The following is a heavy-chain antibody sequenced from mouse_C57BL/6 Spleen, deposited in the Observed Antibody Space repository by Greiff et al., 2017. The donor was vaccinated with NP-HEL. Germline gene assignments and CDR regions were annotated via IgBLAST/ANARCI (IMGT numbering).Heavy chain of an antibody. CDR1: GYTFTEYT. CDR3: ARHEGNYYGSSPWFAY. Sequence: VKLVESGAELVKPGASVKLSCKASGYTFTEYTIHWVKQRSGQGLEWIGWFYPGSGSIKYNEKFKDKATLTADKSSSTVYMELSRLTSEDSAVYFCARHEGNYYGSSPWFAYWGQGTLVTVSA. D-gene: IGHD1-1*01. V-gene: IGHV1-62-2*01. J-gene: IGHJ3*01. CDR2: FYPGSGSI.